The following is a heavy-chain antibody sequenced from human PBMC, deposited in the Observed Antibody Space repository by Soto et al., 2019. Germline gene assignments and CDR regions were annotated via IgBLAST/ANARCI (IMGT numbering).Heavy chain of an antibody. J-gene: IGHJ3*02. CDR2: INHSGST. V-gene: IGHV4-34*01. Sequence: SETLSLTCAVYGGSFSGYYWSWIRQPPGKGLEWIGEINHSGSTNYNPSLKSRVTISVDTSKNQFSLKLSSVTAADTAVYYCARGLGVVVVAALDAFDIWGQGTMVPVSS. CDR1: GGSFSGYY. D-gene: IGHD2-15*01. CDR3: ARGLGVVVVAALDAFDI.